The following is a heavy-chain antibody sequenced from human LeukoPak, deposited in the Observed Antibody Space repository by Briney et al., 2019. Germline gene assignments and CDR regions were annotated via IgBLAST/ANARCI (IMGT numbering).Heavy chain of an antibody. D-gene: IGHD6-19*01. J-gene: IGHJ4*02. CDR2: INHSGST. V-gene: IGHV4-34*01. CDR1: GGSFSGYY. CDR3: ARGFTGYSSGWRLPTAFDY. Sequence: SETLSLTCAVYGGSFSGYYWSWIRQPPGKGLEWIGEINHSGSTNYNPSPKSRVTISVDTSKNQFSLKLSSVTAADTAVYYCARGFTGYSSGWRLPTAFDYWGQGTLVTVSS.